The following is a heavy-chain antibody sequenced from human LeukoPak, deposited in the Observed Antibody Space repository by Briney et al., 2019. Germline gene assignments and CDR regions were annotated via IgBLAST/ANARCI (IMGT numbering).Heavy chain of an antibody. J-gene: IGHJ3*02. CDR3: ATPLGASDAFDI. Sequence: SVKVSCKASVGTFSSYAISWVRQAPGQGLEWMGRIIPIFGTANYAQKFLGRVTITTDESTSTAYMELSSLRSEDTAVYYCATPLGASDAFDIWGQGTMVTVSS. CDR2: IIPIFGTA. D-gene: IGHD1-26*01. CDR1: VGTFSSYA. V-gene: IGHV1-69*05.